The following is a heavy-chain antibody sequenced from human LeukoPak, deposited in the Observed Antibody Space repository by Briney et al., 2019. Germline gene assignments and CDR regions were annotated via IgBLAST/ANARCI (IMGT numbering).Heavy chain of an antibody. Sequence: PSETLSLTCTVSGGSISSYYWSWIQQPPGKGLEWIGYIYYSGSTNYNPSLKSRVTISIDTSKNQFSLKLNSVTAADTAVYYCARFGTSSSRFFDQWGQGTLVTVSS. D-gene: IGHD6-6*01. CDR2: IYYSGST. V-gene: IGHV4-59*01. CDR3: ARFGTSSSRFFDQ. J-gene: IGHJ4*02. CDR1: GGSISSYY.